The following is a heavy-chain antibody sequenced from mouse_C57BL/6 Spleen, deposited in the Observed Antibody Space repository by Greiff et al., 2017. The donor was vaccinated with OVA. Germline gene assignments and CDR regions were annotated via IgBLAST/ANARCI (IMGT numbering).Heavy chain of an antibody. J-gene: IGHJ1*03. D-gene: IGHD1-1*01. Sequence: EVQRVESGPGLAKPSQTLSLTCSVTGYSITSDYWNWIRKFPGNKLEYMGYISYSGSTYYNPSLKSRISITRDTSKNQYYLQLNSVTTEDTATYYCARSDYGSSYDWYFDVWGTGTTVTVSS. CDR3: ARSDYGSSYDWYFDV. CDR1: GYSITSDY. V-gene: IGHV3-8*01. CDR2: ISYSGST.